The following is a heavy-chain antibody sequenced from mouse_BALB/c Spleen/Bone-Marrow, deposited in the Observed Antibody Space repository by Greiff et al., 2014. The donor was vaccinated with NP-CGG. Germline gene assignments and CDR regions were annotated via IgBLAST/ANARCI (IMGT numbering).Heavy chain of an antibody. J-gene: IGHJ2*01. Sequence: EVKVVESGGGLVKPGGSLKLSCAASGFTFSSYAMSWVRQTPEERLEWVASISSGGSTYYPDSVKGRFTISRDNARNILYLQMSSLRSEDTAMYYCARDDYDDQYYFDYWGQGTTLTVSS. V-gene: IGHV5-6-5*01. D-gene: IGHD2-4*01. CDR1: GFTFSSYA. CDR2: ISSGGST. CDR3: ARDDYDDQYYFDY.